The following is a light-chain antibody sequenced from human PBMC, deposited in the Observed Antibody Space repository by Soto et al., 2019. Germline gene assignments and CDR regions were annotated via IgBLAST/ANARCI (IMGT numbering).Light chain of an antibody. CDR1: ASNIGSNG. Sequence: QSVLTQPPSASGTPGQRVTISCSGSASNIGSNGINWYQQLPGTAPKLLIYSNNQRPSGVPDRFSGSKSGTSASLAISGLQSEDEADYSCATWDTSLNGVVFGGGTKVTVL. CDR2: SNN. CDR3: ATWDTSLNGVV. J-gene: IGLJ2*01. V-gene: IGLV1-44*01.